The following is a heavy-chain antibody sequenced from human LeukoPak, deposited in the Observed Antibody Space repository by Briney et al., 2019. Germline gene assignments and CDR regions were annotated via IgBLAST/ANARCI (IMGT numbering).Heavy chain of an antibody. D-gene: IGHD6-13*01. V-gene: IGHV4-4*02. J-gene: IGHJ6*02. CDR2: VHLSGAS. CDR1: GGSILSTNW. Sequence: SGTLSLTCAVSGGSILSTNWWSWVRPPPGRGLEWIGEVHLSGASNYNPSLKSRVNMSIDKSRNQLSLELTSVTAADTAVYYCARDRGDSGYSSSWLTHYYYYYGMDVWGQGTTVTVSS. CDR3: ARDRGDSGYSSSWLTHYYYYYGMDV.